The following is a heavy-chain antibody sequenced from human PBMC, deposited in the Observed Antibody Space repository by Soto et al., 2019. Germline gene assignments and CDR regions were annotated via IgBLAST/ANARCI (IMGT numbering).Heavy chain of an antibody. CDR2: ISHDGSNK. CDR1: GFTFSSYG. Sequence: GGSLRLSCAASGFTFSSYGMHWVRQAPGKGLEWVAVISHDGSNKYYGDSVKGRFTISRDNSKNTLYLQMNSLRVEDTAVYYCAKAGIGGRYGVPPYGMDVWGQGTTVTVSS. J-gene: IGHJ6*02. CDR3: AKAGIGGRYGVPPYGMDV. V-gene: IGHV3-30*18. D-gene: IGHD1-26*01.